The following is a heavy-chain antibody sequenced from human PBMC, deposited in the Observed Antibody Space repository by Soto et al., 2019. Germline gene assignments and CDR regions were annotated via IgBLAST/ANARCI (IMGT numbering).Heavy chain of an antibody. CDR3: ARERIAAAGIRYYYYYGMDV. V-gene: IGHV3-30-3*01. Sequence: GGSLRLSCAASGFTFSSYAMHWVRQAPGKGLEWVAVISYDGSNKYYADSVKGRFTISRDNSKNTLYLQMNSLRAEDTAVYYCARERIAAAGIRYYYYYGMDVWGQGTTVTVSS. CDR2: ISYDGSNK. CDR1: GFTFSSYA. J-gene: IGHJ6*02. D-gene: IGHD6-13*01.